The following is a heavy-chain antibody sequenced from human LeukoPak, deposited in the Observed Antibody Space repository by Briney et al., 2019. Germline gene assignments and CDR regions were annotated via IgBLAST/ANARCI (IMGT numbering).Heavy chain of an antibody. CDR1: GYTFTSYG. V-gene: IGHV1-18*01. J-gene: IGHJ3*02. CDR2: ISAYNGDT. Sequence: GASVKVSCKASGYTFTSYGFTWVRQAPGQGLEWMGWISAYNGDTNYAQKLQDRVTMITDTSTSTAYVELRSLRSDDTAVYYCARAPRPYDAFDIWGQGTMVTVSS. CDR3: ARAPRPYDAFDI.